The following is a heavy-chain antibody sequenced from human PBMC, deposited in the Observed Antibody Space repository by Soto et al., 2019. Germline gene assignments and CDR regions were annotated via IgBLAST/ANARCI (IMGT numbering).Heavy chain of an antibody. D-gene: IGHD3-3*01. CDR2: INHSGST. CDR3: ARGTLYYDYWSGYYPRAGDSWFDP. Sequence: ASETLSLTCAVYGGSFSGYYWSWIRQPPGKGLEWIGEINHSGSTNYNPSLKSRVTISVDTSKNQFSLKLSSVTAADTAVYYCARGTLYYDYWSGYYPRAGDSWFDPWGQGTLVTVSS. J-gene: IGHJ5*02. V-gene: IGHV4-34*01. CDR1: GGSFSGYY.